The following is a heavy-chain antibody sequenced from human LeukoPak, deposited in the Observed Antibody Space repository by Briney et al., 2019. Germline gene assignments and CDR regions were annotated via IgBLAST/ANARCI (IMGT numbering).Heavy chain of an antibody. V-gene: IGHV3-7*01. CDR3: AKDGGKLHSYYMDV. CDR2: IKQDGREK. Sequence: GGSLRLSCAASGFTFSSYWMSWVRQAPGQGLEWVANIKQDGREKYYVDSVKGRFTIFRDKSKNTLYLQMNSLRVEDTAVYYCAKDGGKLHSYYMDVWGKGTTVTTSS. D-gene: IGHD4-23*01. J-gene: IGHJ6*03. CDR1: GFTFSSYW.